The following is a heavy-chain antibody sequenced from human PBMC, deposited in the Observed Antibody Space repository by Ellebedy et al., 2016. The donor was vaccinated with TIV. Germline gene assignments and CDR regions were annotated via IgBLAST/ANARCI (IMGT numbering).Heavy chain of an antibody. CDR1: EFSLSTYA. J-gene: IGHJ6*02. CDR3: AKDVSVGTTQSFYGMDV. Sequence: PGGSLRLSCEASEFSLSTYAMHCVRQAPGGGLDWVAVISYDSSDRYYADSVKGRFTVSRDNPKNTLYLQMNSLRAEDTAVYYCAKDVSVGTTQSFYGMDVWGQGTTVTVSS. V-gene: IGHV3-30-3*01. CDR2: ISYDSSDR. D-gene: IGHD1-7*01.